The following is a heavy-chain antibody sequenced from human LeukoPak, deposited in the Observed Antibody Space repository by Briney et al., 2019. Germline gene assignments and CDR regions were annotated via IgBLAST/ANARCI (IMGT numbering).Heavy chain of an antibody. D-gene: IGHD3-22*01. CDR2: ISSSGSTI. J-gene: IGHJ6*03. CDR3: ARDERVTMITYYMDV. Sequence: GGSLRLSCAVSGFTVSGNYMSWVRQAPGKGLEWVSYISSSGSTIYYADSVKGRFTISRDNAKNSLYLQMNSLRAEDTAVYYCARDERVTMITYYMDVWGKGTTVTISS. CDR1: GFTVSGNY. V-gene: IGHV3-11*04.